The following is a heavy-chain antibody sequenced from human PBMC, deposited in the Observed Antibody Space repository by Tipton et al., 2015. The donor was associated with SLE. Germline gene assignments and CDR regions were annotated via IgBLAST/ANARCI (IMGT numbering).Heavy chain of an antibody. D-gene: IGHD3-10*01. CDR2: ISDSGDNT. Sequence: SLRLSCAASGFTFSRYAMHWVRQAPGKGLEWVSTISDSGDNTYYADSVKGRFTISRDNSKNTLYLQLNSLRVEDTAVYFCTRSGWVYWGQGTLGPVSS. CDR3: TRSGWVY. V-gene: IGHV3-23*01. J-gene: IGHJ4*02. CDR1: GFTFSRYA.